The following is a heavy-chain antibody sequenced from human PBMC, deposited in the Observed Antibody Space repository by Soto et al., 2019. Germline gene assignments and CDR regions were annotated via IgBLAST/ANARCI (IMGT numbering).Heavy chain of an antibody. J-gene: IGHJ4*02. CDR3: ARRFAHYDILTGYLYFDY. CDR2: INHSGST. V-gene: IGHV4-34*01. D-gene: IGHD3-9*01. Sequence: QVQLQQWGAGLLKPSETLSLTCAVYGGSFSGYYWSWIRQPPGKGLEWIGEINHSGSTNYNPSLKSRLTISVDTAKNQSSLKLSSVTAADTAVYYCARRFAHYDILTGYLYFDYWGQGTLVTVSS. CDR1: GGSFSGYY.